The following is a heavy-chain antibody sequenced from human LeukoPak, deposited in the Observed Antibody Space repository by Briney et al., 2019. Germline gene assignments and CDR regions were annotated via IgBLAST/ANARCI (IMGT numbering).Heavy chain of an antibody. CDR2: FDPEDGET. CDR1: GYTLTELS. V-gene: IGHV1-24*01. D-gene: IGHD6-19*01. Sequence: GASVKVSCKVFGYTLTELSMHWVRQAPGKGLEWMGGFDPEDGETIYAQKFQGRVTMTEDTSTDTAYMELSSLRSEDTAVYYCARPTPLHSSGWYLGYDYWGQGTLVTVSS. CDR3: ARPTPLHSSGWYLGYDY. J-gene: IGHJ4*02.